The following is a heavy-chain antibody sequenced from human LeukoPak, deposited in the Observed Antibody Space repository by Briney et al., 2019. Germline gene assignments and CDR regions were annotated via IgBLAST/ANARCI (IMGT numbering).Heavy chain of an antibody. CDR3: AREFGHDRWYFDY. CDR2: IIPILGIA. CDR1: GGTFSSYA. J-gene: IGHJ4*02. Sequence: SVKVSCKASGGTFSSYAISWVRQAPGQGLEWMGRIIPILGIANYAQKFQGRVTITADKSTSTAYMELSSLRSEDTAVYYCAREFGHDRWYFDYWGQGALVTVSS. D-gene: IGHD5-12*01. V-gene: IGHV1-69*04.